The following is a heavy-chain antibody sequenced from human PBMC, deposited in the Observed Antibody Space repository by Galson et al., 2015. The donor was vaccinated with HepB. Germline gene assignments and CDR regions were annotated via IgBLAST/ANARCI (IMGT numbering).Heavy chain of an antibody. J-gene: IGHJ4*02. V-gene: IGHV3-30*04. Sequence: SLRLSCAASGFTFSSYAMHWVRQAPGKGLEWVAVISYDGSNKYYADSVKGRFTISRDNSKNTLYLQMNSLRAEDTAVYYCARPRLEFGELLYQFPDYWGQGTLVTVSS. CDR1: GFTFSSYA. D-gene: IGHD3-10*01. CDR2: ISYDGSNK. CDR3: ARPRLEFGELLYQFPDY.